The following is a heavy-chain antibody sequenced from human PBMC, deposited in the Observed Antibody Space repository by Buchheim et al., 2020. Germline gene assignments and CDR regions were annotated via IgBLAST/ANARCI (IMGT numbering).Heavy chain of an antibody. D-gene: IGHD3-10*01. J-gene: IGHJ4*02. CDR2: IDYSGSPI. V-gene: IGHV3-48*02. CDR1: GFTFSSYW. Sequence: EVQLVESGGGLVQPGGSLRLSCAASGFTFSSYWMSWVRQAPGKGLEWVSWIDYSGSPIPYADFVKGRFTISRDNAKNQLFLQMNSLREEDTAVYYCSRDARVGEFLERPDCWGQGTL. CDR3: SRDARVGEFLERPDC.